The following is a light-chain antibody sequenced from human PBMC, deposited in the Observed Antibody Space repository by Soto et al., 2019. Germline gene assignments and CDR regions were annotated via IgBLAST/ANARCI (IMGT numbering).Light chain of an antibody. CDR3: QQSYSTPIN. CDR2: AAS. V-gene: IGKV1-39*01. CDR1: QSISSY. Sequence: DIQMTQSPSSLSASVGDRVTITCRASQSISSYLNWYQQKPVKAPKLLIYAASSLQSGVPSRFRGSGSGTDFTLTIRSLQPEDVAPYYCQQSYSTPINFGQGTRLEIK. J-gene: IGKJ5*01.